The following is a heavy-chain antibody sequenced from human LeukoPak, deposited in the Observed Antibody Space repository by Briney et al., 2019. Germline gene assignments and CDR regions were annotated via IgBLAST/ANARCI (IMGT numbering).Heavy chain of an antibody. Sequence: QPGGSLRLSCAASGLTLGGYYMDWVRQAPGKGLEWVGRIRNEANRYTTEYAASVKGRFTISRDDSKNSLYLQMNSLKTEDTAVYYCTGLRNYGYDFRGQGTLVTVSS. CDR3: TGLRNYGYDF. CDR2: IRNEANRYTT. D-gene: IGHD5-18*01. J-gene: IGHJ4*02. V-gene: IGHV3-72*01. CDR1: GLTLGGYY.